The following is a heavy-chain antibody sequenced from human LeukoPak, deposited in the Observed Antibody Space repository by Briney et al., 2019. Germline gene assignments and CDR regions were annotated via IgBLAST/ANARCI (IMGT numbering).Heavy chain of an antibody. J-gene: IGHJ5*02. CDR2: IYSGGST. CDR1: GFTVSNNY. V-gene: IGHV3-53*01. CDR3: VREGYNNTWYRS. Sequence: GGSLRLSCVVSGFTVSNNYMSWVRQAPRKGLEWVSLIYSGGSTYYADSVKGRFTISRDNSKNTLHLQMNSLRAEDTAVYYCVREGYNNTWYRSWGQGTLVTVSS. D-gene: IGHD6-13*01.